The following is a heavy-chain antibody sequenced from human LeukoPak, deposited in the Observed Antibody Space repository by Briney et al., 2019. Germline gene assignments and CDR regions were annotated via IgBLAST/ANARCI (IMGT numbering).Heavy chain of an antibody. Sequence: TQTLSLTCAVSGGSISSGGYSWSWIRQPPGKGLEWIGYIYHSGSTYYNPSLKSRVTISVDRSKNQFSLKLSSVTAADTAVYYCARAGSAAGTKGDAFDIWGQGTMVTVSS. CDR2: IYHSGST. CDR3: ARAGSAAGTKGDAFDI. J-gene: IGHJ3*02. CDR1: GGSISSGGYS. D-gene: IGHD6-13*01. V-gene: IGHV4-30-2*01.